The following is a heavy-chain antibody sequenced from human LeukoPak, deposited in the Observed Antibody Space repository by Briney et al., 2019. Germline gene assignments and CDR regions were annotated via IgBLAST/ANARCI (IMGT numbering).Heavy chain of an antibody. J-gene: IGHJ4*02. D-gene: IGHD1-26*01. CDR1: GFTFSSYG. V-gene: IGHV3-23*01. Sequence: GGSLRLSCAASGFTFSSYGMSWVRQAPGKGLEWVSSITGSGAYTYYADSVKGRFTISRDNSKNTLYLQMNALRADDTAVYYCAKRGLVGAPTYCFDFWGQATLVTVSS. CDR3: AKRGLVGAPTYCFDF. CDR2: ITGSGAYT.